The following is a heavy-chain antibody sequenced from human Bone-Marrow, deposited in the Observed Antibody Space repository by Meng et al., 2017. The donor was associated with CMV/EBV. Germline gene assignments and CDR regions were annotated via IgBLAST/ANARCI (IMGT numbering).Heavy chain of an antibody. CDR1: GGSISSYY. D-gene: IGHD3/OR15-3a*01. V-gene: IGHV4-59*01. Sequence: SETLSLTCTVSGGSISSYYWSWIRQPPGKGLEWIGYIYYSGSTNYNPSLKSRVTISVDTSKNQFSLKLSSVTAADTAVYYCARGTGYYTLFDYWGQGTLVTVYS. CDR3: ARGTGYYTLFDY. J-gene: IGHJ4*02. CDR2: IYYSGST.